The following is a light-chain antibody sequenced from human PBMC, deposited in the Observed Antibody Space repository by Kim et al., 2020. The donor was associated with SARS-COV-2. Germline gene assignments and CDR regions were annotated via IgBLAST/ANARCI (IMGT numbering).Light chain of an antibody. V-gene: IGKV3-15*01. CDR3: QQYHNWPFA. Sequence: EAVMTQSPTTLSVSPGEEAILSCRASLSVNSNLAWYQQKPGQAPSLLIYGESTRATDIPARFSGGGSGTDFTLTISSLQSEDFAVYYCQQYHNWPFAFGPGTKVDIK. CDR1: LSVNSN. CDR2: GES. J-gene: IGKJ3*01.